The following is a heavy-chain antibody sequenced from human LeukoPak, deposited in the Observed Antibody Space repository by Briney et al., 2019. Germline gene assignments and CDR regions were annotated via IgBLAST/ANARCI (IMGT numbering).Heavy chain of an antibody. CDR3: AKDWYWEPGAGQSYYYYGMDV. CDR2: ISGIGGST. V-gene: IGHV3-23*01. Sequence: GGSLRLSCAASGFTFSSYAMSWVRQAPGKGLEWVSAISGIGGSTYYADSVKGRFTISRDNSKNTLYLQMNSLRAEDTAVYYCAKDWYWEPGAGQSYYYYGMDVWGKGTTVTVSS. CDR1: GFTFSSYA. D-gene: IGHD1-14*01. J-gene: IGHJ6*04.